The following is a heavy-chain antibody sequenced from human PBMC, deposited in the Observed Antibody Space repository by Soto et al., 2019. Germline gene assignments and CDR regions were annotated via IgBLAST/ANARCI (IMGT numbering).Heavy chain of an antibody. CDR1: GGTFSSSA. CDR2: IIPIFGTS. V-gene: IGHV1-69*13. CDR3: ASRHCSTTSCYTRGYYYYAMDV. D-gene: IGHD2-2*02. J-gene: IGHJ6*01. Sequence: SVKGACRAPGGTFSSSAISCVRQSPGRGRAWMGGIIPIFGTSNYAQKFPGRVRITADECTSTAYMELRSLRSEDTAVYYCASRHCSTTSCYTRGYYYYAMDVWGQGITVTVYS.